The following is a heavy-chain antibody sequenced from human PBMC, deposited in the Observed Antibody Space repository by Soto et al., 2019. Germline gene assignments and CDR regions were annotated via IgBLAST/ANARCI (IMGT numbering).Heavy chain of an antibody. CDR1: GYTFTSYA. Sequence: ASVKVSCKASGYTFTSYAMHWVRQAPGQRLEWMGWINAGNGNTKYSQKFQGRVTITRDTSASTAYMELSSLRSEDTAVYYCAREGGWLQFDYYYYGMDVWGQGTTVTV. CDR3: AREGGWLQFDYYYYGMDV. V-gene: IGHV1-3*01. J-gene: IGHJ6*02. D-gene: IGHD5-12*01. CDR2: INAGNGNT.